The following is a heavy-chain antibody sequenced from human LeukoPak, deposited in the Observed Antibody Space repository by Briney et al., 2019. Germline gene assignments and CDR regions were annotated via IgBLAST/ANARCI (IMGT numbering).Heavy chain of an antibody. CDR1: GGSISSGGHY. V-gene: IGHV4-31*02. CDR3: ARSTGFEAFDI. CDR2: LYFGGST. Sequence: SETLSLTCIVSGGSISSGGHYWNWIRQYPGKGLEWIGYLYFGGSTYYNPSLKSRATISVDTSKNQFSLKVTSVTAADTAVIYCARSTGFEAFDIWGQGTMVTVSS. J-gene: IGHJ3*02. D-gene: IGHD1-1*01.